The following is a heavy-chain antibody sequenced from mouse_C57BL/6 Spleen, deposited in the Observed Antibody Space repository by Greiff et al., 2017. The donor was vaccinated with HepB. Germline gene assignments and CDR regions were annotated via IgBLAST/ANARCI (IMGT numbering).Heavy chain of an antibody. D-gene: IGHD3-2*02. Sequence: QVQLQQSGAELVKPGASVKLSCKASGYTFTSYWMHWVKQRPGQGLEWIGMIHPNSGSTNYNEKFKSKATLTVDKSSSTAYMQLSSLTSEDSAVYYCARSGTAQAPPWFAYWGQGTLVTVSA. V-gene: IGHV1-64*01. CDR2: IHPNSGST. J-gene: IGHJ3*01. CDR3: ARSGTAQAPPWFAY. CDR1: GYTFTSYW.